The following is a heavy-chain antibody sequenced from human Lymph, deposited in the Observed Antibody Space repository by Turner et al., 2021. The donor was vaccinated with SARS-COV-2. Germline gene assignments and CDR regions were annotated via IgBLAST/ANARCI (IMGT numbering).Heavy chain of an antibody. CDR1: VFTVSSNY. CDR3: ARVLPFGDYFDY. Sequence: EVQLVESGGGLIQLGGSLRLSCAASVFTVSSNYMSWVRQAPGKGLEWVSVIYSGGSTYYADSVKGRFTISRDNSKNTLYLQMNSLRAEDTAVYYCARVLPFGDYFDYWGQGTLVTVSS. V-gene: IGHV3-53*01. CDR2: IYSGGST. D-gene: IGHD3-10*01. J-gene: IGHJ4*02.